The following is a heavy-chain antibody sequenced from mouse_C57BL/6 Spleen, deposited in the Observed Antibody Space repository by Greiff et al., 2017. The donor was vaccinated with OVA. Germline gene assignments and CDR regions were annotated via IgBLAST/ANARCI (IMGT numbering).Heavy chain of an antibody. CDR1: GYTFTSYW. J-gene: IGHJ2*01. D-gene: IGHD3-3*01. V-gene: IGHV1-55*01. CDR2: IYPGSGST. CDR3: ARGGRGYFDD. Sequence: VQLQQPGAELVKPGASVKMSCKASGYTFTSYWITWVKQRPGQGLEWIGDIYPGSGSTNYNEKFKSKATLTVDTSSSTAYLQLSSLTSEDSAVYYCARGGRGYFDDWGQGTTLTVSS.